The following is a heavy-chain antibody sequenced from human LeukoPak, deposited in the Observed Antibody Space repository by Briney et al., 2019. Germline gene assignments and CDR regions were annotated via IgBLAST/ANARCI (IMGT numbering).Heavy chain of an antibody. CDR3: AKDIGYDFWSGYLDY. Sequence: PGGSLRLSCAASGFTFDDYAMHWVRQAPGKGLEWVSGISWNSGSIGYADSVKGRFTISRGNAKNSLYLQMNSLRAEDMALYYCAKDIGYDFWSGYLDYWGQGTLVTVSS. J-gene: IGHJ4*02. CDR1: GFTFDDYA. D-gene: IGHD3-3*01. CDR2: ISWNSGSI. V-gene: IGHV3-9*03.